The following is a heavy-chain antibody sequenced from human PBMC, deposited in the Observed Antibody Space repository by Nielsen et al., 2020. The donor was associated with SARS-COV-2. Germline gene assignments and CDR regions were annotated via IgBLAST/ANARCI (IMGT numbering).Heavy chain of an antibody. V-gene: IGHV3-23*01. CDR2: IIESGGRT. J-gene: IGHJ4*02. Sequence: GESLKISCAASGFMFSTYAMSWVRQAPGKGLEWVSGIIESGGRTHYADSVEGRFIISRDNSKNTLYLQMNSLRVDDTAVYYCAKDSEVAGYDHWGQGTRVTVSS. D-gene: IGHD6-19*01. CDR3: AKDSEVAGYDH. CDR1: GFMFSTYA.